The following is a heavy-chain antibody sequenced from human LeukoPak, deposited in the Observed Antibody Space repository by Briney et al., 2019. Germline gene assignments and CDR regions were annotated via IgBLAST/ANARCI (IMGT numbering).Heavy chain of an antibody. J-gene: IGHJ5*02. CDR1: GFSFSNYW. CDR2: INSAGNST. V-gene: IGHV3-74*01. CDR3: ARAQAVAGTGGFDP. D-gene: IGHD6-19*01. Sequence: PGGSLRLSCVTSGFSFSNYWMHWVRQAPGKGPVWVSRINSAGNSTSYADSVKGRFTISRDNAKNTLYLQMKSLRDEDTAVYYCARAQAVAGTGGFDPWGQGTLVTVSS.